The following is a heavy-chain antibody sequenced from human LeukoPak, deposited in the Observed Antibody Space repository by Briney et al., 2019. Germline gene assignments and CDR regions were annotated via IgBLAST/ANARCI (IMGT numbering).Heavy chain of an antibody. CDR2: INPNSGDT. CDR1: TYTFTGYY. J-gene: IGHJ4*02. V-gene: IGHV1-2*02. D-gene: IGHD3-10*01. Sequence: ASVKVSCMASTYTFTGYYIHWVRQAPGQGLEWMGWINPNSGDTNYAQEFQGRVTLTRDTSISTAYMDLSSLRSDDTAIYYCARDHYYGSGTYPDYWGQGTLVAVSS. CDR3: ARDHYYGSGTYPDY.